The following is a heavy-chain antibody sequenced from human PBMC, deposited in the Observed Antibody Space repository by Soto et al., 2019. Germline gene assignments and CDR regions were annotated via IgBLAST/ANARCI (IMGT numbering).Heavy chain of an antibody. D-gene: IGHD5-18*01. V-gene: IGHV4-59*01. Sequence: QVQLQESGPGLVKPSETLSLTCTVSGGSISSYYWSWIRQPPGKGLEWIGYIYYSGSTNYNPSLKSRVTVSVDTSKNQFSLKLSSVTAADTAVYYCARGRHSAFDYWGQGTLVTVSS. CDR1: GGSISSYY. J-gene: IGHJ4*02. CDR3: ARGRHSAFDY. CDR2: IYYSGST.